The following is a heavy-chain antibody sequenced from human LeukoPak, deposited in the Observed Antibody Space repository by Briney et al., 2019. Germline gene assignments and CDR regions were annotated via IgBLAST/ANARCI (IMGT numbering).Heavy chain of an antibody. J-gene: IGHJ4*02. D-gene: IGHD2-2*01. V-gene: IGHV3-74*01. CDR1: RFTFSNYY. CDR2: INGDGSTL. Sequence: GGSLRLSCAASRFTFSNYYMHWVRQAPGKGLVWVSHINGDGSTLGYAASVKGRFNISRDNAKNTLYLQMNSLRAEDTAVYYCARGELPAAVDYGGQGTLVIVSS. CDR3: ARGELPAAVDY.